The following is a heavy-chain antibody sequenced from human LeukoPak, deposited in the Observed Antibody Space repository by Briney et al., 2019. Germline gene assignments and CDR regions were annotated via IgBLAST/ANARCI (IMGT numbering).Heavy chain of an antibody. D-gene: IGHD3-10*01. CDR2: INQDGTGK. V-gene: IGHV3-7*01. J-gene: IGHJ4*02. CDR3: ARGRAVLLWFGETDY. CDR1: GFTFSSYW. Sequence: GGSLRLSCAASGFTFSSYWMSWVRQAPGKGLEWVANINQDGTGKYYVDSVKGRFTISRDNAKNSLYLQMNSLRAEDTAVYYCARGRAVLLWFGETDYWGQGTLVTVSS.